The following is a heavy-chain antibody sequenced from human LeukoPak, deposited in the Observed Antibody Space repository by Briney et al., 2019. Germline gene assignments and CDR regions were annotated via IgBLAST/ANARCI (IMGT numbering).Heavy chain of an antibody. Sequence: ASVKVSCKASGYIFTGYYLHWVRQAPGQGLEWMGWINPNSGDTSYAQKFQGRVTVTWDTSISTAYMELSRLRSDDTAVYFCARDSGYVFDRGNYFDYWGQGTLVTVSS. J-gene: IGHJ4*02. D-gene: IGHD3-16*01. CDR2: INPNSGDT. CDR3: ARDSGYVFDRGNYFDY. V-gene: IGHV1-2*02. CDR1: GYIFTGYY.